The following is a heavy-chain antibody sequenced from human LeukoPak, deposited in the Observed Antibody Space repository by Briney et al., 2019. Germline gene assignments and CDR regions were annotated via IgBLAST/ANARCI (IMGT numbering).Heavy chain of an antibody. CDR1: GFIFSSYV. Sequence: GGSLRLSCAASGFIFSSYVMHWVRQAPGKGLEWVAVISYDGSNKYYADSVKGRFTISRDNSKNTLYLQMNSLRAEDTAVYYCARDGLRGYSYGSYYYYYYMDVWGKGTTVTVSS. CDR2: ISYDGSNK. D-gene: IGHD5-18*01. CDR3: ARDGLRGYSYGSYYYYYYMDV. J-gene: IGHJ6*03. V-gene: IGHV3-30*04.